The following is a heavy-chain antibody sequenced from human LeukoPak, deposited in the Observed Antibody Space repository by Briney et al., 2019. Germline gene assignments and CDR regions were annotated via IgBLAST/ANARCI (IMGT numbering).Heavy chain of an antibody. CDR3: ARYPLAARYYFFY. D-gene: IGHD6-6*01. CDR1: GCTFSDYY. V-gene: IGHV3-11*04. CDR2: ISSSGSTI. Sequence: GGSLRLSCAASGCTFSDYYMSWIRQAPGKGLEWVSYISSSGSTIYYADSVKGRFTTSRDNAKNSLYLQMNSLWAEGTAVYYCARYPLAARYYFFYWGQGTLVTVSS. J-gene: IGHJ4*02.